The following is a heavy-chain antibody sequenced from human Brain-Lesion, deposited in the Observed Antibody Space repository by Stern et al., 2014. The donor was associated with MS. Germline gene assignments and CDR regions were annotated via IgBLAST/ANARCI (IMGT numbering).Heavy chain of an antibody. V-gene: IGHV4-39*01. CDR2: ISYRGRP. J-gene: IGHJ4*02. CDR1: GGSISSSSYY. CDR3: AKLWLGELPESPFDY. D-gene: IGHD3-10*01. Sequence: VQLVESGPGLVKPSETLSLTCTVSGGSISSSSYYWGWIRQPPGKGLEWIGSISYRGRPYYNPSLKSRVTISLDTPKHPSFLRLSSVPAADTAVYFCAKLWLGELPESPFDYWGQGTLVTVSS.